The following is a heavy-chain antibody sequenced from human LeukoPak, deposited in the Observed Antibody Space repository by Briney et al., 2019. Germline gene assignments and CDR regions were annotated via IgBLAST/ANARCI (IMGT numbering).Heavy chain of an antibody. CDR1: GFTFSSYA. Sequence: GGSLRLSCAASGFTFSSYAMSWIRQTPGKGLEWLSYISTRDNTIQYADSVKGRFTISRDNANNSVFLQMNNLRAEDSAIYYCARGARWAYYFDYWGQGSLVTVSS. CDR2: ISTRDNTI. D-gene: IGHD4-23*01. CDR3: ARGARWAYYFDY. J-gene: IGHJ4*02. V-gene: IGHV3-11*01.